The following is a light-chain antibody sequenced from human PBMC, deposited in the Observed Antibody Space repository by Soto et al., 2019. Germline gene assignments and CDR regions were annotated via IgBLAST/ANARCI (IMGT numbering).Light chain of an antibody. V-gene: IGLV1-51*01. CDR3: GTWDSSLSAGV. Sequence: QSVLTQPPSVSAAPGQTVTVSCSGSSSNIGNNYVSWYQQLPGTAPKLLIYDNNKRPSGIPDRFSGSKSGTSATLGITGLQTGDEADYYCGTWDSSLSAGVFVGGTKLTVL. CDR2: DNN. CDR1: SSNIGNNY. J-gene: IGLJ2*01.